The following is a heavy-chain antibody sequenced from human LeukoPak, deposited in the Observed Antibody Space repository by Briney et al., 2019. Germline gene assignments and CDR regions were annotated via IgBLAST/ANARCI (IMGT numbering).Heavy chain of an antibody. CDR2: ISSSGSTI. CDR3: ARVTDSSAFDY. V-gene: IGHV3-11*04. CDR1: GFTVSDYY. D-gene: IGHD3-22*01. J-gene: IGHJ4*02. Sequence: GGSLRLSCAASGFTVSDYYMSWIRQAPGKGLEWVSYISSSGSTIYYADSVKGRFTISRDNAKNSLYLQMNSLRAEDTAVYYCARVTDSSAFDYWGQGTLVTVSS.